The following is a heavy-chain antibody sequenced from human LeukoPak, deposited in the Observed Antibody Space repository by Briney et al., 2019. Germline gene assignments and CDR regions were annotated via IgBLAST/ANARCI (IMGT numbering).Heavy chain of an antibody. V-gene: IGHV1-46*01. CDR3: AREQLNRYSGSYGLDY. CDR1: GYTFTSYY. Sequence: ASVKVSCKASGYTFTSYYMHWVRQAPGQGLEWMGIINPSGGSTSYAQKFQGRVTMTRDTSTSTVCMELSSLRSEDTAVYYCAREQLNRYSGSYGLDYWGQGTLVTVSS. D-gene: IGHD1-26*01. CDR2: INPSGGST. J-gene: IGHJ4*02.